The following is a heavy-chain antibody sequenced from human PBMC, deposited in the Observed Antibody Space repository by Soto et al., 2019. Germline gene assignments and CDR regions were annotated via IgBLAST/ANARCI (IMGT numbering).Heavy chain of an antibody. CDR3: ARDFLENIVLVPAALRPL. CDR1: GASVSSGNQY. D-gene: IGHD2-2*01. V-gene: IGHV4-39*02. Sequence: PSETLSLTCTVSGASVSSGNQYWSWIRQPPGKRLEWIGSIFNSGITYYSPSLKSRVTVSVDTSKNQFSLKLSSVTAADTAVYYCARDFLENIVLVPAALRPLWGQGTLVTVS. CDR2: IFNSGIT. J-gene: IGHJ4*02.